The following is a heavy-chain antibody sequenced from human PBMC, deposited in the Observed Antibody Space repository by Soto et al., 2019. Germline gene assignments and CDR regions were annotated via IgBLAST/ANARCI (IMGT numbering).Heavy chain of an antibody. V-gene: IGHV3-23*01. D-gene: IGHD2-2*01. J-gene: IGHJ6*03. CDR2: LGGNGFTT. CDR3: AKALRPSLNFFYYMDV. CDR1: GFTFGSYA. Sequence: EVQLLESGGGLVQPGGSLRLSCVVSGFTFGSYAMSWVRQAPEKGPEWVAILGGNGFTTYYADSVKGRFTISGDKSKSPLFLLMNSLRADDTGVYYCAKALRPSLNFFYYMDVWGRGTAVTVSS.